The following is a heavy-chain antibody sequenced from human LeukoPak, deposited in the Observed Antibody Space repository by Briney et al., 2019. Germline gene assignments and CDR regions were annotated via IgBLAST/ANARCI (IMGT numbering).Heavy chain of an antibody. D-gene: IGHD5-12*01. CDR3: ARGLPSGYEGYYFDY. Sequence: GGSLRLSCAASGFTFSSYSMNWVRQAPGKGLEWVSSISSSSSYIYYADSVKGRFTISRDNAKNSPYLQRNSLRAEDTAVYYCARGLPSGYEGYYFDYWGQGTLVTVSS. V-gene: IGHV3-21*01. J-gene: IGHJ4*02. CDR2: ISSSSSYI. CDR1: GFTFSSYS.